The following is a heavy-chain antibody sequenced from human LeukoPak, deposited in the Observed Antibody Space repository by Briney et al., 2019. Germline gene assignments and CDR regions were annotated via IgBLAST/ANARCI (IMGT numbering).Heavy chain of an antibody. J-gene: IGHJ5*02. CDR2: IYTSGGT. V-gene: IGHV4-4*07. D-gene: IGHD4-17*01. Sequence: SGTLSLTCTVSGGSISTYYWSWIRQPAGKGLEWIGRIYTSGGTNYNPSLKSRVTMSVDTSKNQFSLKLTSVTAADTAVYYCARAGDYGDYVGWFDPWGQGTLVTVSS. CDR3: ARAGDYGDYVGWFDP. CDR1: GGSISTYY.